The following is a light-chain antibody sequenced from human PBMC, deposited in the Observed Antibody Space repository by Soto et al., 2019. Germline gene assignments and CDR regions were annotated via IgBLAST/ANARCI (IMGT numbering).Light chain of an antibody. CDR1: ALPKQY. J-gene: IGLJ1*01. CDR3: QSADSSGTLYV. Sequence: SYELTQPPSVSVSPGQTARITCSGDALPKQYAYWYQQKPGQAPVLVIYKDSERPSGIPERFSGSSSGTTVTLTICGVQAEEEADYYCQSADSSGTLYVFGTGTQLTVL. V-gene: IGLV3-25*02. CDR2: KDS.